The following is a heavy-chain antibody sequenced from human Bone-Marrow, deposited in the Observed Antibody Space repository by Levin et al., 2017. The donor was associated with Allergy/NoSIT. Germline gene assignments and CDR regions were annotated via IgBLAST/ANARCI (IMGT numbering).Heavy chain of an antibody. J-gene: IGHJ3*02. D-gene: IGHD3-10*01. Sequence: KVSCKGSGYSFTSYWIGWVRQMPGKGLEWMGIIYPGDSDTRYSPSFQGQVTISADKSISTAYLQWSSLKASDTAMYYCARPTEHRSASRYYGSGSYPGDAFDIWGQGTMVTVSS. V-gene: IGHV5-51*01. CDR2: IYPGDSDT. CDR1: GYSFTSYW. CDR3: ARPTEHRSASRYYGSGSYPGDAFDI.